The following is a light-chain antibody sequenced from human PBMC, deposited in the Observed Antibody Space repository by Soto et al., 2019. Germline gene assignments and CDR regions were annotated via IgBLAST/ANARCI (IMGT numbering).Light chain of an antibody. CDR2: DAD. V-gene: IGLV2-11*01. CDR3: CSYAGSFTWV. Sequence: QSALTQPRSVSGSPGQSVTISCTGTTGDVGAYNFVSWYQLYPGKAPKLMIYDADKRPSGVPDRFSASKSGNTASLTISGLQAEDEADYHCCSYAGSFTWVFGGGTKLT. J-gene: IGLJ3*02. CDR1: TGDVGAYNF.